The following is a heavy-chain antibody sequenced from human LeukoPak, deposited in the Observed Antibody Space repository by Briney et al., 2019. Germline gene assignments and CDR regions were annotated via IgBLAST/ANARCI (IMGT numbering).Heavy chain of an antibody. CDR2: IYHSEST. Sequence: SETLSLTCAVSGGSISSGGYSWSWIRQPPGKGLEWIGYIYHSESTYYNPSLKSRVTISVDRSKNQFSLKLSSVTAADTAVYYCARGIDTYYYDSSGYPDAFDIWGQGTMVTVSS. V-gene: IGHV4-30-2*01. CDR1: GGSISSGGYS. D-gene: IGHD3-22*01. J-gene: IGHJ3*02. CDR3: ARGIDTYYYDSSGYPDAFDI.